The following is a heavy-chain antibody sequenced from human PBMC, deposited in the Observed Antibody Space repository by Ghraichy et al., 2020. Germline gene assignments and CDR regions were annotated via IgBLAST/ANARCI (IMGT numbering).Heavy chain of an antibody. V-gene: IGHV4-4*02. J-gene: IGHJ4*02. CDR2: IYHSGRT. CDR1: GGSIIPTTW. CDR3: ARRLNCGGDCLRDFDY. Sequence: SETLSLTCAVSGGSIIPTTWWSWVRQPPGKGLEWIGEIYHSGRTNYNTSPKSRVAISVDKSKNQFALRLNSVTAADTAVYYCARRLNCGGDCLRDFDYWGQGTLVTVSS. D-gene: IGHD2-21*02.